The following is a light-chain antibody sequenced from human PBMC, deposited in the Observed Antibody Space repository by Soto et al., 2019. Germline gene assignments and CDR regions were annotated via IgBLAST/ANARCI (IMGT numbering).Light chain of an antibody. CDR1: SSNIGSNT. V-gene: IGLV1-44*01. Sequence: QSVLTQPPSASGTPGQSVTISCSGSSSNIGSNTVDWSQQLPGTAPKLLIYSSNQRPSGVPDRFSGSKSGTSASLAISGLQSDDEADYFCAAWDDSLNGLYVFGTGTKVTVL. CDR3: AAWDDSLNGLYV. CDR2: SSN. J-gene: IGLJ1*01.